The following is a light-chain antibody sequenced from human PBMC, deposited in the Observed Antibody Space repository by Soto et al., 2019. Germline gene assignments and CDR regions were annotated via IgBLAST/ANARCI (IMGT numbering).Light chain of an antibody. CDR1: QSVTYN. CDR3: QQYNNWLWT. Sequence: ETTLTQSPATLSAAPGERVTLSCRATQSVTYNLAWYQQKPGQAPSLLIYGASTRPTGIPARFSGRGSGTEFTLTITSLQSEDFAVYYCQQYNNWLWTFGQGTKVEIK. V-gene: IGKV3-15*01. J-gene: IGKJ1*01. CDR2: GAS.